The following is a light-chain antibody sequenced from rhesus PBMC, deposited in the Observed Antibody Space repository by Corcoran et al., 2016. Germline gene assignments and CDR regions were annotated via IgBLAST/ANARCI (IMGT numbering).Light chain of an antibody. V-gene: IGKV1-32*02. Sequence: DIQMSQSPSSLSASVGDRVTITCRASQGINSYLNWYQQKPGKAPKLLIYFANSLASGVPSRFNGSGSGTDFTLTISSLQPEDFATYYCQQGKGNPWTFGQGTKVEIK. CDR2: FAN. CDR3: QQGKGNPWT. CDR1: QGINSY. J-gene: IGKJ1*01.